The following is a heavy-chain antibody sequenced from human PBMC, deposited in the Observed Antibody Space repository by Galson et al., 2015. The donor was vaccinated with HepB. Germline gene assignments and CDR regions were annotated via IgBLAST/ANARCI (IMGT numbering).Heavy chain of an antibody. CDR2: IWYDGSNK. CDR1: GFTFSSYG. D-gene: IGHD2-2*02. Sequence: SLRLSCAASGFTFSSYGMHWVRQAPGKGLEWVAVIWYDGSNKYYADSVKGRFTISRDNSKNTLYLQMNSLRAEDTAVYYCARGIIGVGPAAIGLYGMDVWGQGTTVTVSS. J-gene: IGHJ6*02. V-gene: IGHV3-33*01. CDR3: ARGIIGVGPAAIGLYGMDV.